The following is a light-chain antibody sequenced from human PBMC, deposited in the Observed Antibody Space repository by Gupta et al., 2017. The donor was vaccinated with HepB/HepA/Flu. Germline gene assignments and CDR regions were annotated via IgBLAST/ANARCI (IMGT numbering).Light chain of an antibody. CDR2: DVS. J-gene: IGLJ2*01. CDR3: SSDTRSSARGV. V-gene: IGLV2-14*03. CDR1: SSDVGGYNY. Sequence: QSALTQPASVSGSPGQSIIISCTGTSSDVGGYNYVSWYQKHPGNAPKLMIYDVSNRPSGVSNRFSGSKSGNTASLTISGLQAEDEADYYGSSDTRSSARGVFGGGTKLTVL.